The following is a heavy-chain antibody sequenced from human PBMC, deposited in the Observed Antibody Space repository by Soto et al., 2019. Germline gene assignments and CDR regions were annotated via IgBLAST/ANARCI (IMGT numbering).Heavy chain of an antibody. J-gene: IGHJ3*02. CDR3: ARDRVPAAAIPQWEDDYDILTGHAFDI. V-gene: IGHV3-48*01. D-gene: IGHD3-9*01. CDR1: GFTFSSYS. Sequence: GGSLRLSCAASGFTFSSYSMNWVRQAPGKGLEWVSYISSSSSTIYYADSVKGRFTISRDNAKNSLYLQMNSLRAEDTAVYYCARDRVPAAAIPQWEDDYDILTGHAFDIWGQGTMVTVSS. CDR2: ISSSSSTI.